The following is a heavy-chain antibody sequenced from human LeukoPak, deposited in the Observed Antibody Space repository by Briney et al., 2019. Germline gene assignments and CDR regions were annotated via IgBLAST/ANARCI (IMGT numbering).Heavy chain of an antibody. D-gene: IGHD3-22*01. CDR2: ISYDGSNK. CDR1: GGSVSSGSYY. CDR3: ARDLHRVTMIVE. Sequence: LSLTCTVSGGSVSSGSYYWSWIRQPPGKGLEWVAVISYDGSNKYYADSVKGRFTISRDNSKNTLYLQMNSLRAEDTAVYYCARDLHRVTMIVEWGQGTLVTVSS. V-gene: IGHV3-30*03. J-gene: IGHJ4*02.